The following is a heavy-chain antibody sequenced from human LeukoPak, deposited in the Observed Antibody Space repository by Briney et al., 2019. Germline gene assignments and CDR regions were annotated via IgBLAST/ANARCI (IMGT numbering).Heavy chain of an antibody. Sequence: ASVKVSCRASGYTFTSYGISWVRQAPGQGLEWMGWISAYNGNTNYAQKLQGRVTMTTDTSTSTAYMELRSLRSDDTAVYYCARTGVSTVTGYYYYGMDVWGQGTTVTVSS. V-gene: IGHV1-18*01. J-gene: IGHJ6*02. CDR3: ARTGVSTVTGYYYYGMDV. CDR1: GYTFTSYG. CDR2: ISAYNGNT. D-gene: IGHD4-17*01.